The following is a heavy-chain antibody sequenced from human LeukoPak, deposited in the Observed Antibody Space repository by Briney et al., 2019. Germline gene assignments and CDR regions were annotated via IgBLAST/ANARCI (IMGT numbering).Heavy chain of an antibody. CDR2: ISGSGGST. CDR3: AKVMTGYYYYFDY. J-gene: IGHJ4*02. D-gene: IGHD3-9*01. CDR1: GFTFSSYA. Sequence: SGGSLRLSCAASGFTFSSYAMSWVRQAPGKGLEWVSAISGSGGSTYYADSVKGRFTISRDNSKNTLYLQMNSLRAEDTALYYCAKVMTGYYYYFDYWGQGALVTVSS. V-gene: IGHV3-23*01.